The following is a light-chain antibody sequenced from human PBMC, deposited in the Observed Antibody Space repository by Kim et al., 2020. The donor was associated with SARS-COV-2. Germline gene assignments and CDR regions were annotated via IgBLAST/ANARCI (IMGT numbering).Light chain of an antibody. CDR2: KAS. CDR3: QQYNSYSYT. Sequence: DIQMTQSPSTLSASVGDRVTITCRASQSISSWLAWYQQKAGKAPKLLIYKASSLESGVPSRFSGSGSGTEFTLTISSLQPDDFATYYCQQYNSYSYTFGQGTKVDIK. V-gene: IGKV1-5*03. J-gene: IGKJ2*01. CDR1: QSISSW.